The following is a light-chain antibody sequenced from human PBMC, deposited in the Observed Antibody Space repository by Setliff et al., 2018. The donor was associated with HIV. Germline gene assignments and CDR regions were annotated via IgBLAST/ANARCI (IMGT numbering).Light chain of an antibody. V-gene: IGLV2-18*02. CDR1: SSDIGHYNR. CDR3: SSYTTKISLV. CDR2: EVS. J-gene: IGLJ1*01. Sequence: QSALAQPRSVSGSPGQSVAISCTGTSSDIGHYNRVSWYQQPPGTAPKLLISEVSHRPSGVPDRFSGSKSGNTASLTISGLQAEDEADYYCSSYTTKISLVFGNGTKVTVL.